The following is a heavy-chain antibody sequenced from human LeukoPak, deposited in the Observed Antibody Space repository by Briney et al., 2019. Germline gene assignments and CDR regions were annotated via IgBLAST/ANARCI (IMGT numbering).Heavy chain of an antibody. CDR2: FDPEDGET. V-gene: IGHV1-24*01. J-gene: IGHJ4*02. CDR3: ATAPGTLRFFDY. Sequence: ASVKVSCKVSGYTLTELSMHGVRQAPGKELEWMGGFDPEDGETIYAQKFQGRVTMTEDTSTDTTYMELSSLRSEDTAVYYCATAPGTLRFFDYWGQGTLVTVSS. D-gene: IGHD5-12*01. CDR1: GYTLTELS.